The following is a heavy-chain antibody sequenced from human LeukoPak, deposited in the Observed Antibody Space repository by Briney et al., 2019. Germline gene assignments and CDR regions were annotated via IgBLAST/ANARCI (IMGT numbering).Heavy chain of an antibody. V-gene: IGHV3-9*01. J-gene: IGHJ4*02. CDR3: AKDAAPYYYDSSGYLH. CDR1: GFTFDDYA. CDR2: ISWNSGSI. Sequence: GGSLRLSCAASGFTFDDYAMHWVRQAPGKGLEWVSGISWNSGSIGYADSVKGRFTISRDNAKNSLYLQMNSLRAEDTALYYCAKDAAPYYYDSSGYLHWGQGTLVTVSS. D-gene: IGHD3-22*01.